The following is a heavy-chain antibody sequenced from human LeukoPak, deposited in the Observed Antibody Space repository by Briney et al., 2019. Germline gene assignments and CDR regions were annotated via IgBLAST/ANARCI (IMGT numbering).Heavy chain of an antibody. CDR3: ARDYGSGSYYYYYYMDV. CDR2: ISSSSSTI. D-gene: IGHD3-10*01. CDR1: GFTFSSYS. J-gene: IGHJ6*03. V-gene: IGHV3-48*01. Sequence: GGSLRLSCAASGFTFSSYSMNWVRQAPGKGLEWVSYISSSSSTIYYADSVKGRFTISRDNAKNSPYLQMNSLRAEDTAVYYCARDYGSGSYYYYYYMDVWGKGTTVTVSS.